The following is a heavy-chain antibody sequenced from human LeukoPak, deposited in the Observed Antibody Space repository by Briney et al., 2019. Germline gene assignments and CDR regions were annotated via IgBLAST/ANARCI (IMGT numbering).Heavy chain of an antibody. CDR1: VGSISSGNW. CDR3: ARAPRSAWYSFDY. V-gene: IGHV4-4*02. J-gene: IGHJ4*02. CDR2: IYHNGTL. Sequence: SETLSLTCAVSVGSISSGNWWTWVRQSPGKGLEWIGEIYHNGTLNYNPSLKSRVTISADSFKNHFSLKLTSVTAADTAVYYCARAPRSAWYSFDYWGQGTLVTVSS. D-gene: IGHD6-19*01.